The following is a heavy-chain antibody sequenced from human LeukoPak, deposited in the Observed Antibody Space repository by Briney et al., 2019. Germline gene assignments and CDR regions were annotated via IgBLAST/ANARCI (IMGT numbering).Heavy chain of an antibody. D-gene: IGHD3-22*01. J-gene: IGHJ4*02. CDR3: ATRTYYYDSSGYYYFDY. CDR2: FDPEDGET. CDR1: GYTLTELS. V-gene: IGHV1-24*01. Sequence: GASVKVSCKVSGYTLTELSMHWVRQAPGKGHEWMGGFDPEDGETIYAQKFQGRVTMTEDTSTDTAYMELSSLRSEDTVVYYCATRTYYYDSSGYYYFDYWGQGTLVTVSS.